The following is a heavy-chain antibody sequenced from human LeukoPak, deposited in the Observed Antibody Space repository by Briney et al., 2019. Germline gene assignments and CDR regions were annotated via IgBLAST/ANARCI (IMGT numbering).Heavy chain of an antibody. CDR3: ARVVPGTGFFY. Sequence: AGGSLRLSCAASGFTFSSYTMNWVRQAPGQGLEWVSSISSSSSHIYYADSVKGRFTISSDNAKNSLYLQMNSLRAEDTAVYYCARVVPGTGFFYWGQGTLVTVSS. CDR2: ISSSSSHI. CDR1: GFTFSSYT. D-gene: IGHD2-8*02. V-gene: IGHV3-21*01. J-gene: IGHJ4*02.